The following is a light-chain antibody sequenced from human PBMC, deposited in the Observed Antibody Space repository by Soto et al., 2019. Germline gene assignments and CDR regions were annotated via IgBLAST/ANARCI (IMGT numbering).Light chain of an antibody. J-gene: IGLJ1*01. CDR1: SSDVGASKS. CDR2: EVS. CDR3: SSYTSSSTLYV. Sequence: QSALTQPASVSGSPGQSITISCTGTSSDVGASKSVSWYQHHPGKAPKLIIFEVSNRPSGVSNRFSGSKSSNTASLTISGLQAEDEAHYYCSSYTSSSTLYVFGSGTKVTVL. V-gene: IGLV2-14*01.